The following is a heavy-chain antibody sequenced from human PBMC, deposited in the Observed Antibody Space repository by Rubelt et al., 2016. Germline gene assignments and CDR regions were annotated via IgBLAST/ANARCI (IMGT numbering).Heavy chain of an antibody. V-gene: IGHV3-30*04. CDR2: ISYDGSNK. CDR3: AKPARLDDGINADDFQH. Sequence: QVQLVESGGGVVQPGRSLRLSCAASGFTFSSYAMHWVRQAPGKGLEWVAVISYDGSNKYYADSVKGRFTISRDKSKNTLCLQMNSLRAEDTAVYYCAKPARLDDGINADDFQHWGQGTLVTVSS. J-gene: IGHJ1*01. CDR1: GFTFSSYA. D-gene: IGHD4-17*01.